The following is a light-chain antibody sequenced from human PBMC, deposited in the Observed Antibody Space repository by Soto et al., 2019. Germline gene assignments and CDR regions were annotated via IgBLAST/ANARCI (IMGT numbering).Light chain of an antibody. J-gene: IGKJ2*01. Sequence: EIVMTQSPATLSVSPGERATLSCRASQSVSSNLAWYHQKPGQAPRLLIDGASTRATGVPARFSGSGSGTEFTLTISSLQSEDFAVYYCQQYNKWPPYTFGQGTKLESK. V-gene: IGKV3-15*01. CDR1: QSVSSN. CDR2: GAS. CDR3: QQYNKWPPYT.